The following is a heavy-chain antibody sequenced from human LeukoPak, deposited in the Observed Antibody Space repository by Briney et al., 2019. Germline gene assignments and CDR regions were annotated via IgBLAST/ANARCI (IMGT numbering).Heavy chain of an antibody. CDR3: ATLTVQLERLFGYYYYGMDV. D-gene: IGHD1-1*01. J-gene: IGHJ6*02. CDR2: FDPEDGET. CDR1: GYTLTELS. V-gene: IGHV1-24*01. Sequence: GASAKVSCKVSGYTLTELSMHWVRQAPGKGLEWMGGFDPEDGETIYAQKFQGRVTMTEDTSTDTAYMELSSLRSEDTAVYYCATLTVQLERLFGYYYYGMDVWGQGTTVTVSS.